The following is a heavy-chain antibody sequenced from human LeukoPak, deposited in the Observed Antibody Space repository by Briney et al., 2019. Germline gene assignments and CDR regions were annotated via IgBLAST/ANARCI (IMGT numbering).Heavy chain of an antibody. J-gene: IGHJ4*02. Sequence: SETLSLTCTVSGGSIGSYYWSWIRQPPGKGLEWIGYIYYSGSTNYNPSLKSRVTISVDTSKNQFSLKLSSVTAADTAVYYCGRYFDWFAIDYWGQGTLVTVSS. V-gene: IGHV4-59*01. D-gene: IGHD3-9*01. CDR1: GGSIGSYY. CDR3: GRYFDWFAIDY. CDR2: IYYSGST.